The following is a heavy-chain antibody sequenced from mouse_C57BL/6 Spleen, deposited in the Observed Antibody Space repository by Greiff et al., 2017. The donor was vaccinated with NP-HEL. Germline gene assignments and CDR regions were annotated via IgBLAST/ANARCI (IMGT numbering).Heavy chain of an antibody. J-gene: IGHJ4*01. CDR3: ARDRRGDY. CDR1: GYSITSGYY. V-gene: IGHV3-6*01. Sequence: EVKLMESGPGLVKPSQSLSLTCSVTGYSITSGYYWNWIRQFPGNKLEWMGYISYDGSNNYNPSLKNRISITRDTSKNQFFLKLNSVTTEDTATYYCARDRRGDYWGQGTSVTVSS. CDR2: ISYDGSN.